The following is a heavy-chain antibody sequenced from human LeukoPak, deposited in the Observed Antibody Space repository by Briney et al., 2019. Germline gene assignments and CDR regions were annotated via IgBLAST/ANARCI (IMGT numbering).Heavy chain of an antibody. CDR2: IYSGGST. J-gene: IGHJ4*02. D-gene: IGHD3-22*01. CDR3: ARDLCSYDSSGYYFY. V-gene: IGHV3-66*02. Sequence: PGGSLRLSCAASGFTFSSNYMSWVRQAPGKGLEWVSVIYSGGSTYYPDSVKGRFTISRDNSKNTLYLQMNSLRAEDTAVYYCARDLCSYDSSGYYFYWGQGTLVTVSS. CDR1: GFTFSSNY.